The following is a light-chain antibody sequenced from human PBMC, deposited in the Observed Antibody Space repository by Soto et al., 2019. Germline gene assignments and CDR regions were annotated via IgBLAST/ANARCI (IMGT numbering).Light chain of an antibody. Sequence: EIVMTQSPATLSVSPGERATLSCRASQSVSSNLAWYQQKPGQAPRLLIYGASTRATGIPARFSGSGSGTEFTLTISSLQSEDVAVYYCQQYNNWRGAFTFGHGTKVDIK. CDR2: GAS. CDR1: QSVSSN. J-gene: IGKJ3*01. V-gene: IGKV3-15*01. CDR3: QQYNNWRGAFT.